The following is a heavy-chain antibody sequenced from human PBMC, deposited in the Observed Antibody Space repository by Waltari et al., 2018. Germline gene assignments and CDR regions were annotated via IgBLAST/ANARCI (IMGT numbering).Heavy chain of an antibody. D-gene: IGHD3-3*01. CDR1: GGSISSGSYY. Sequence: QVQLQESGPGLVKPSQTLSLTCTVSGGSISSGSYYWSWIRQPAGKGLEWIGRIYTSGSTNYNPTLKSRVTISVDTSKSQFSLKLSSVTAADTAVYYCAREVPLRLLEWFPPGWFDPWGQGTLVTVSS. J-gene: IGHJ5*02. V-gene: IGHV4-61*02. CDR2: IYTSGST. CDR3: AREVPLRLLEWFPPGWFDP.